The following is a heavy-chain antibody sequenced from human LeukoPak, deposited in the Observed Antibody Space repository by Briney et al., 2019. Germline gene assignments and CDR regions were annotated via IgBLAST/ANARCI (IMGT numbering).Heavy chain of an antibody. CDR3: AKVNYGDYGRTD. Sequence: GESLRLSCAASGFTFSSYAMSWVRQAPGKGLEWVSAISGSGGSTYYADSVKGRFTISRDNSKNTLYLQVNSLRAEDTAVYYCAKVNYGDYGRTDWGQGTLVTVSS. J-gene: IGHJ4*02. CDR2: ISGSGGST. V-gene: IGHV3-23*01. CDR1: GFTFSSYA. D-gene: IGHD4-17*01.